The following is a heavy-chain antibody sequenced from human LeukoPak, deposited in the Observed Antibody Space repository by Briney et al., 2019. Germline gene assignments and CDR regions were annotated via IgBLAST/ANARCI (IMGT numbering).Heavy chain of an antibody. CDR1: GYTLTELS. Sequence: ASVKVSCKVSGYTLTELSMHWVRQAPGKGLEWMGGFDPEDGETIYAQKFQGRVTMTEDTSTDTAYMELSSLRSEDTAVYYCATSIQLWNWFDPWGQGTLVTVSS. J-gene: IGHJ5*02. V-gene: IGHV1-24*01. CDR2: FDPEDGET. CDR3: ATSIQLWNWFDP. D-gene: IGHD5-18*01.